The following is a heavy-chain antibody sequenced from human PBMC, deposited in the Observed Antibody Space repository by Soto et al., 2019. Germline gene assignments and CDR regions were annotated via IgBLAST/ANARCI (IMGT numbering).Heavy chain of an antibody. D-gene: IGHD4-4*01. J-gene: IGHJ5*02. CDR3: ARSGTYSNYGWFEP. CDR1: GFTFSSYA. Sequence: QVQLVESGGGVVQPGRSLRLSCAASGFTFSSYAMHWVRQAPGKGLEWVAVISYDGSNKYYADSVKGRFTISRDNSKNTLYLQMNSLRAEDTAVYYCARSGTYSNYGWFEPWGQGTLVTVSS. CDR2: ISYDGSNK. V-gene: IGHV3-30-3*01.